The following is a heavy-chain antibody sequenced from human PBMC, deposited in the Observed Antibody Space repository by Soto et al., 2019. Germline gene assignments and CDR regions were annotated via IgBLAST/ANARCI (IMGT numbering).Heavy chain of an antibody. CDR3: ARADRFGSGSYFFDY. D-gene: IGHD3-10*01. V-gene: IGHV1-8*01. Sequence: ASVKVSCKASGYTFTSYGVNWVRQAAGQGLEWMGWMNPNTGNTGYAQKFQGRVTMTRNTSISTAYMELSSLTSEDTAVYYCARADRFGSGSYFFDYWGQGTLVTVSS. CDR2: MNPNTGNT. J-gene: IGHJ4*02. CDR1: GYTFTSYG.